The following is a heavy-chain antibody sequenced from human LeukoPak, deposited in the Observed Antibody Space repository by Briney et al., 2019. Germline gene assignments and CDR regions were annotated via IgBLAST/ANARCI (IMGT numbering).Heavy chain of an antibody. CDR3: ARGRTDFDY. V-gene: IGHV3-48*02. Sequence: GGSLRLSCAASGFTFSYYSMNWVRQAPGKGLEWVSYISSTSSTIYYTDSVEGRSTISRDNAKNSLYLQMNSLRDEDTAMYYCARGRTDFDYWGQGTLVTVSS. CDR2: ISSTSSTI. CDR1: GFTFSYYS. J-gene: IGHJ4*02.